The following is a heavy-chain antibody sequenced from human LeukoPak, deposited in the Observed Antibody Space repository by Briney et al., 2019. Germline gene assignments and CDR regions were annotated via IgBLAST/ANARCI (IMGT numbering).Heavy chain of an antibody. J-gene: IGHJ5*02. D-gene: IGHD6-6*01. CDR1: GFTFSGYD. V-gene: IGHV3-21*01. CDR3: ARGSSNVAARNNWFDP. Sequence: GGSLRLSCAASGFTFSGYDMNWVRQAPGKGLESVSSISGSSSYIYYADSMKGRFTISRDNGKNSLYLQMNSLRAEDTAVYFCARGSSNVAARNNWFDPWGQGTLVTVSS. CDR2: ISGSSSYI.